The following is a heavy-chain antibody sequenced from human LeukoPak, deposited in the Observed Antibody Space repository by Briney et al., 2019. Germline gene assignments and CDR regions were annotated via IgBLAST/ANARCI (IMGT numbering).Heavy chain of an antibody. CDR2: INHSGST. Sequence: SETLSLTCAVYGGSFSGYYWSWIRQPPGKGLEWIGEINHSGSTNYNPSLKSRVTISVDTSKNQFSLKLSSVTAADTAVYYCARGADYVWGSYRYNFDYWGQGTLVTVSS. D-gene: IGHD3-16*02. V-gene: IGHV4-34*01. CDR1: GGSFSGYY. CDR3: ARGADYVWGSYRYNFDY. J-gene: IGHJ4*02.